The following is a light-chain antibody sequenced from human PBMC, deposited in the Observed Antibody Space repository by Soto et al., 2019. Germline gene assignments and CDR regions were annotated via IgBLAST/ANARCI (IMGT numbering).Light chain of an antibody. CDR3: SSYPSSSTPYV. J-gene: IGLJ1*01. CDR2: DVT. V-gene: IGLV2-14*01. Sequence: QSVLTQPASVSGSPGQSITISCTGTSSDVGGYNYVSWYQQHPVKAPKLMIYDVTNRPSGVSDRFSGSKSGNTASLTISGLQAEDEVDYYCSSYPSSSTPYVFGTGTKVPV. CDR1: SSDVGGYNY.